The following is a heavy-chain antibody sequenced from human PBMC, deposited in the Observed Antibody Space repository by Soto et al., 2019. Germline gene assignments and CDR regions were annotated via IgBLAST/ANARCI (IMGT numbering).Heavy chain of an antibody. V-gene: IGHV3-15*07. CDR1: GFTFSNAW. J-gene: IGHJ6*02. CDR2: IKSKTDDGTT. CDR3: TTESRASSSWFDYYGMDV. D-gene: IGHD6-13*01. Sequence: EVQLVESGGGLVKPGGSLRLSCAASGFTFSNAWMNWVRQAPGKGLEWVGRIKSKTDDGTTDYAAPVKGRFTISRDDSKNTLYLQMNSLKTEDSAVYYCTTESRASSSWFDYYGMDVWGQGTTVTVSS.